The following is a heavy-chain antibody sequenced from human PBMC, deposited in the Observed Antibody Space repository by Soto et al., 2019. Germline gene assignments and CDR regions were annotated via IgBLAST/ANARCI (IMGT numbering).Heavy chain of an antibody. J-gene: IGHJ6*02. CDR1: GGTFSTSA. CDR2: IMPVFATP. V-gene: IGHV1-69*12. D-gene: IGHD3-3*02. Sequence: QVQLVQSGAEVKKPGSSVKVSCKASGGTFSTSAISWVRQAPGQGLEWVGGIMPVFATPDYAQKFQGRVTLTADESTTTAYLELTSLRTADTAVYYCARDKDRQQLGGNYYYILDVLGQGTAITVSS. CDR3: ARDKDRQQLGGNYYYILDV.